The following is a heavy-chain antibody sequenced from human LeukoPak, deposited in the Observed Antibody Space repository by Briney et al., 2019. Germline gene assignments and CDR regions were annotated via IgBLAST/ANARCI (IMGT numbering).Heavy chain of an antibody. CDR2: IFHSGST. J-gene: IGHJ4*02. CDR3: VTSDSSSRYAVRY. D-gene: IGHD6-13*01. CDR1: GGSISSGNW. V-gene: IGHV4-4*02. Sequence: PSGTLSLTCAVSGGSISSGNWWSWVRQPPGKGLEWIGEIFHSGSTNYNPSLKSRVTISVDKSKNQFSLKLSSVTAADTAVYYCVTSDSSSRYAVRYWGQGTLVTVSS.